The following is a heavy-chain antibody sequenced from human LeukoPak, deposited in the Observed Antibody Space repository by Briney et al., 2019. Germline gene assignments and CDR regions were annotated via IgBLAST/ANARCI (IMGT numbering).Heavy chain of an antibody. V-gene: IGHV3-53*01. CDR1: GFTVSVDY. CDR2: IYGGGAT. Sequence: GGSLTLSCAASGFTVSVDYLAWVRQAPGAGLEWISVIYGGGATYYADSVKGRFTISKDGSKNMLFLHMTNLSPEDGAVYYCARLLPAFRHNIFYWGQGTPVTVSS. CDR3: ARLLPAFRHNIFY. D-gene: IGHD3-9*01. J-gene: IGHJ4*02.